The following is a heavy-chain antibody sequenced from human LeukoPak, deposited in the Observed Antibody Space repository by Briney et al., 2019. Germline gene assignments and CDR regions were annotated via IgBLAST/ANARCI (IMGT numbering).Heavy chain of an antibody. CDR1: GFTFGKYR. D-gene: IGHD3-3*01. V-gene: IGHV3-7*03. Sequence: LTGGSLRLSCVASGFTFGKYRMSWVRQAPGKGLEWVANIKLDGSEKNYVDSVKGRFTISRDNTKNSLYLQMNSLRVEDTAVFYCARDQYDTWSRRGNFDSWGQGTLVIVSS. J-gene: IGHJ4*02. CDR3: ARDQYDTWSRRGNFDS. CDR2: IKLDGSEK.